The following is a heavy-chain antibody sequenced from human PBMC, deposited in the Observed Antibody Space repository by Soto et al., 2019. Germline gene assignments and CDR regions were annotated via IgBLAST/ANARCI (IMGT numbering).Heavy chain of an antibody. V-gene: IGHV4-30-4*01. J-gene: IGHJ4*02. CDR3: PRGDTMINGQFAY. Sequence: QVQLQESGPGLVKPSQTLSLTCTVSGGSISSGDYYWSWIRQPPGKGLEWNGYIYYSGSTYYNPSLKSRVNNTVHTADNQCSPERNSGTAAGTAVHYCPRGDTMINGQFAYWGQGTLVTVSS. D-gene: IGHD3-22*01. CDR1: GGSISSGDYY. CDR2: IYYSGST.